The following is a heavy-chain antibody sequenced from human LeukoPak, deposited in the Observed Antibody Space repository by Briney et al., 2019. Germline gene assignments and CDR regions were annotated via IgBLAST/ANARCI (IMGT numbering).Heavy chain of an antibody. J-gene: IGHJ4*02. Sequence: SETLSLTCTVSGYSVSSGYYWGWIRQPPGKGLEWIGSIYHSGSTYYNPSLKSRVTISVDTSKNQFSLKLSSVTAADTAVYYCARDLGYCSGGSCDWGQGTLVTVSS. CDR1: GYSVSSGYY. CDR3: ARDLGYCSGGSCD. D-gene: IGHD2-15*01. V-gene: IGHV4-38-2*02. CDR2: IYHSGST.